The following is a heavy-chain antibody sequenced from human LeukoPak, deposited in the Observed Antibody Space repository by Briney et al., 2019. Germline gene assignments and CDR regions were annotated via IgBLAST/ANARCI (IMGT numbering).Heavy chain of an antibody. V-gene: IGHV3-9*01. Sequence: GGSLRLSCAASGSTFDDYAMHWVRQAPGKGLEWVSGISWNSGSIGYADSVKGRFTISRDNAKNSLYLKMNSLRAEDTALYYCAKAETRMWYYFDYWGQGTLVTVSS. CDR1: GSTFDDYA. J-gene: IGHJ4*02. CDR2: ISWNSGSI. CDR3: AKAETRMWYYFDY. D-gene: IGHD2-21*01.